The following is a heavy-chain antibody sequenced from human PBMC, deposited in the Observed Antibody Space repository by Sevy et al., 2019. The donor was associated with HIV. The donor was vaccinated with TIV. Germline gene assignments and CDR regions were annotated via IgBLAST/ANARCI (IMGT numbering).Heavy chain of an antibody. CDR1: GGSVSSYY. V-gene: IGHV4-59*02. Sequence: SETLSLTCTVSGGSVSSYYWSWIRQPPGKGLEWIGYIYYSGSTNCNPSLKSRVTISVDTSKNQFSLKLSSVTAADTAVYYCARAQYYYDSSGYYYSRWFDPWGQGTLVTVSS. CDR3: ARAQYYYDSSGYYYSRWFDP. D-gene: IGHD3-22*01. CDR2: IYYSGST. J-gene: IGHJ5*02.